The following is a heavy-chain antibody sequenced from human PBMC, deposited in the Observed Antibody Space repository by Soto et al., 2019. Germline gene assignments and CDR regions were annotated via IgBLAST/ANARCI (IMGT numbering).Heavy chain of an antibody. CDR1: GGSFRGYH. CDR3: ARGGYTSGWVRF. J-gene: IGHJ4*02. Sequence: QVQLQQWGAGLLKPSETLSLTCAVHGGSFRGYHWTWIRQPPGKGLEWIGEINNSGSTNDTPSLKSRVTISRDTSKNHVSLSLSSVTAADTAIYYCARGGYTSGWVRFWGQGILVTVSS. D-gene: IGHD6-19*01. V-gene: IGHV4-34*01. CDR2: INNSGST.